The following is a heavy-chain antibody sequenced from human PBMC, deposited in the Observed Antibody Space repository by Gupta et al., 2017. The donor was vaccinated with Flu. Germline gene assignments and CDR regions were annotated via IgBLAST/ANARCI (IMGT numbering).Heavy chain of an antibody. J-gene: IGHJ4*02. CDR1: NYY. D-gene: IGHD3-10*01. V-gene: IGHV4-39*01. CDR3: ARRRTEFGTPIHYFDY. CDR2: IHYSGRT. Sequence: NYYWGWIRQPPGKGLELIGNIHYSGRTYYNPSLKSRVTMSVDTSKNQFSLKLSSVTAADTAAFFCARRRTEFGTPIHYFDYWGQGTLVTVSS.